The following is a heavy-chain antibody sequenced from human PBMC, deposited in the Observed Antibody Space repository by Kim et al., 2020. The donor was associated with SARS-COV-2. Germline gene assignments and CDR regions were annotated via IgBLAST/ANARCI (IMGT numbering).Heavy chain of an antibody. CDR3: ARGLGELDY. D-gene: IGHD2-21*01. J-gene: IGHJ4*02. V-gene: IGHV4-4*07. Sequence: GSTKHKPSPKGRVTMSVDTSKTQFSLKLSSVTAADTAVYCCARGLGELDYWGQGTLVTVSS. CDR2: GST.